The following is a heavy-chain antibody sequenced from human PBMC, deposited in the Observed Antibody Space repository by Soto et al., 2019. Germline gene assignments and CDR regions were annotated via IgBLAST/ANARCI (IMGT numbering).Heavy chain of an antibody. CDR2: ISAHNGNT. Sequence: GASVKVSCKASGYTFTTYSIGWVRQAPGQRLEWIGWISAHNGNTNYAQKLQGRVTMTTDTSTSTAYMELRSLRSDDTAVYYCARVGRQSFYDGFPVYWGQGTLVTVSS. CDR1: GYTFTTYS. D-gene: IGHD3-22*01. J-gene: IGHJ4*02. V-gene: IGHV1-18*04. CDR3: ARVGRQSFYDGFPVY.